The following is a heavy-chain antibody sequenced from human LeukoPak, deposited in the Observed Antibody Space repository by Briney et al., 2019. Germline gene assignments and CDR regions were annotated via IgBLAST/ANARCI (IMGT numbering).Heavy chain of an antibody. CDR3: ARDPLRRVHSAEYFHH. CDR1: GFTFYDYT. V-gene: IGHV3-43*01. D-gene: IGHD1-26*01. J-gene: IGHJ1*01. CDR2: ISWDGATT. Sequence: GGSLRLSCVASGFTFYDYTMHWVRQAPGKGLEWVSLISWDGATTHYADSVKGRFTISRDNSKNSLYLQMNSLTTEDTALYYCARDPLRRVHSAEYFHHWGQGTLVTVSS.